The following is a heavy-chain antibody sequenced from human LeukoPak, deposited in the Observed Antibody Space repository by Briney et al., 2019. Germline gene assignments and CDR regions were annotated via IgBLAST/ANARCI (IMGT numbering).Heavy chain of an antibody. J-gene: IGHJ5*02. V-gene: IGHV4-59*01. D-gene: IGHD3-10*01. CDR1: GFTFSDYY. Sequence: GSLRLSCAASGFTFSDYYMSWIRQPPGKGLEWIGYIYYSGSTNYNPSLKSRVTISVDTSKNQFSLKLSSVTAADTAVYYCARGSMVRGAYWFDPWGQGTLVTVSS. CDR2: IYYSGST. CDR3: ARGSMVRGAYWFDP.